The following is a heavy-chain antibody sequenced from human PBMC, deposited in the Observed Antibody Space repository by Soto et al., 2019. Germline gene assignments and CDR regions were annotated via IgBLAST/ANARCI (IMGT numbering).Heavy chain of an antibody. CDR2: IYPGDSDT. D-gene: IGHD6-6*01. J-gene: IGHJ6*02. CDR1: GYSFTSYW. Sequence: TGESLKISCKGSGYSFTSYWIGWVRQMPGKGLEWMGIIYPGDSDTRYSPSFQGQVTISADKSISTAYLQWSSLKASDTAMYYCASSSKGAARRRYYYGMDVWGQGTTVTVSS. V-gene: IGHV5-51*01. CDR3: ASSSKGAARRRYYYGMDV.